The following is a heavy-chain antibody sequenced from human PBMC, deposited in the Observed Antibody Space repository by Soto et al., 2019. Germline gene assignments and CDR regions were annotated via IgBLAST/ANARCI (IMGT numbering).Heavy chain of an antibody. CDR3: ARDRIAVAGTWGDAFDI. CDR2: IYYSGST. V-gene: IGHV4-59*01. D-gene: IGHD6-19*01. J-gene: IGHJ3*02. Sequence: SETLSLTCTVSGGSISSYYLSWIRQHPGKGLEWIGYIYYSGSTNYNPSLKSRVTISVDTSKNQFSLKLSSVTAADTAVYYCARDRIAVAGTWGDAFDIWGQGTMVTVSS. CDR1: GGSISSYY.